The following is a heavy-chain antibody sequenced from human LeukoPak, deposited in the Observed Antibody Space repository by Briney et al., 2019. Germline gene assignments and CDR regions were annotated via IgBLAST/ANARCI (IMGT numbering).Heavy chain of an antibody. J-gene: IGHJ4*02. Sequence: GGSLRLSCAASGFTFSNYEMNWVRQAPGKGLEWVSTISSGTGSYIYYADSVRGRFTISRDNAKNSLYLQMNSLRAEDTAVYYCARCSGVFGSSGYWGQGTLVTVSS. D-gene: IGHD6-6*01. V-gene: IGHV3-21*01. CDR3: ARCSGVFGSSGY. CDR1: GFTFSNYE. CDR2: ISSGTGSYI.